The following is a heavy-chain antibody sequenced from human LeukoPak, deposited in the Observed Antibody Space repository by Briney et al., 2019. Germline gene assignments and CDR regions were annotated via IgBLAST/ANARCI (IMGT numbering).Heavy chain of an antibody. CDR1: GFTFSSYA. J-gene: IGHJ4*02. D-gene: IGHD6-13*01. CDR2: ISGSGGST. V-gene: IGHV3-23*01. CDR3: AKDKSLSFRSSSWYAADY. Sequence: GGSLRLSCAASGFTFSSYAMSWVRQAPGKGLEWVSAISGSGGSTYYADSVKGRFTISRDNSKNTLYLQMNSLRAEDTAVYYCAKDKSLSFRSSSWYAADYWGQGTLVTVSS.